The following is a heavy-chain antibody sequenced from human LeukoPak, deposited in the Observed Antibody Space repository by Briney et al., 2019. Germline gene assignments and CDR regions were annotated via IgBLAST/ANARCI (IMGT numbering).Heavy chain of an antibody. CDR3: ARSGYSYGADAFDI. Sequence: PSETLSLTCTVSGVSMSSYYWSWLRQPPGKGLEWIGYIYYSGSTYYNPSLKRRVTISVATSKDQFSLKLSSVSAADTAVYYCARSGYSYGADAFDIWGQGTMVTVS. D-gene: IGHD5-18*01. V-gene: IGHV4-59*01. CDR2: IYYSGST. CDR1: GVSMSSYY. J-gene: IGHJ3*02.